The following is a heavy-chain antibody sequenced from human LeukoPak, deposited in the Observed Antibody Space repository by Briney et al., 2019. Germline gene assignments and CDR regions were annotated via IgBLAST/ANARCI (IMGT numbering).Heavy chain of an antibody. CDR2: ICYSGST. CDR3: ATRPSAYCSGGSCYADY. V-gene: IGHV4-39*07. D-gene: IGHD2-15*01. J-gene: IGHJ4*02. CDR1: GGSISSSSYY. Sequence: SETLSLTCTVSGGSISSSSYYWGWIRQPPGKGLEWIGSICYSGSTYYNPSLKSRVTISVDTSKNQFSLKLSSVTAADTAVYYCATRPSAYCSGGSCYADYWGQGTLVTVSS.